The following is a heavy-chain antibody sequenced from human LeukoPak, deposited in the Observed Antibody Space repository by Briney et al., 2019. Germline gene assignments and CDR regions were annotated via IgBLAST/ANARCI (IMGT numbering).Heavy chain of an antibody. D-gene: IGHD3-3*01. CDR2: IYTSGST. Sequence: SETLSLTCTVSGGSISSYYWSWIRQPAGKGLEWIGRIYTSGSTNYNPSLKSRVTMSVDTSKNQFSLKLSSVTAADTAVYYCARGPDYDFRSGAEAFDYWGQGTLVTVSS. CDR3: ARGPDYDFRSGAEAFDY. CDR1: GGSISSYY. J-gene: IGHJ4*02. V-gene: IGHV4-4*07.